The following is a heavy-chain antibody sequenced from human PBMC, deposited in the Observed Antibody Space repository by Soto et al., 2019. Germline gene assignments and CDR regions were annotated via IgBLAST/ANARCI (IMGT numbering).Heavy chain of an antibody. CDR3: ARGAKVDTADYYSGMDV. V-gene: IGHV1-69*13. CDR1: GGTFSSYA. CDR2: IIPIFGTA. J-gene: IGHJ6*02. D-gene: IGHD5-18*01. Sequence: SVKVSCKASGGTFSSYAISWVRQAPGQGLEWMGGIIPIFGTANYAQKFQGRVTITADESTSTAYMELSSLRSEDTAVYYCARGAKVDTADYYSGMDVWGQGTTVTVSS.